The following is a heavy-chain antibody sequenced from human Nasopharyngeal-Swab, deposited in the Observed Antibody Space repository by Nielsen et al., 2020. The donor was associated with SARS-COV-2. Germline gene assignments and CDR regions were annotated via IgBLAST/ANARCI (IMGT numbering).Heavy chain of an antibody. J-gene: IGHJ4*02. CDR3: ARGIWSGSFLDY. D-gene: IGHD1-26*01. Sequence: GESLKISCAASGFTFSDYYMSWIRQAPGKGLEWVSYISSSGSTIYYADSVKRRFTISRDNAKNSLYLQMNSLRAEDTAVYYCARGIWSGSFLDYWGQGTLVTVSS. CDR1: GFTFSDYY. CDR2: ISSSGSTI. V-gene: IGHV3-11*01.